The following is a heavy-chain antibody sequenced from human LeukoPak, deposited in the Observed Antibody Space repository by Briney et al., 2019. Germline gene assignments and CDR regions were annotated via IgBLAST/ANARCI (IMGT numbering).Heavy chain of an antibody. J-gene: IGHJ3*02. D-gene: IGHD3-3*01. CDR3: AKVQDRGDFWSGYYTPTGAFDI. CDR1: GFTFDDYA. V-gene: IGHV3-9*01. CDR2: IRWNSGSI. Sequence: GGSLRLSCAASGFTFDDYAMHWVRQAPGKGLEWVSGIRWNSGSIGYADSVMGRFTISRDNAKNSLYLQMNSLRAEDTALYYCAKVQDRGDFWSGYYTPTGAFDIWGQGTMVTVSS.